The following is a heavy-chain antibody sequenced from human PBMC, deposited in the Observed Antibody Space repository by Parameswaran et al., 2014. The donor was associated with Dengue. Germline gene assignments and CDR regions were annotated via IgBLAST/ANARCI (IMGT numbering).Heavy chain of an antibody. CDR3: ARNVDTAMVTYCGGDCYPSSYYMDV. Sequence: RWIRQPPGKGLEWVSGINWNGGSTGYADSVKGRFTISRDNAKNSLYLQMNSLRAEDTALYHCARNVDTAMVTYCGGDCYPSSYYMDVWGKGDHGSPSP. CDR2: INWNGGST. J-gene: IGHJ6*03. D-gene: IGHD2-21*01. V-gene: IGHV3-20*01.